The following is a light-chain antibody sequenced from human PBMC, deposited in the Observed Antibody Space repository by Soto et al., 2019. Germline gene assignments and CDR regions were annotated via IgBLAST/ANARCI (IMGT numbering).Light chain of an antibody. CDR1: QSVSGNC. V-gene: IGKV3-20*01. CDR3: QQYGSSPSWT. Sequence: EIVLTQSPGSLSLSPGERATLSCRASQSVSGNCLAWYQHKPGQAPRLLIYDVSVRLTGVQERFSGSGSGTEFSLTISRLEPEDFAVYYCQQYGSSPSWTFGQGTKVEVK. J-gene: IGKJ1*01. CDR2: DVS.